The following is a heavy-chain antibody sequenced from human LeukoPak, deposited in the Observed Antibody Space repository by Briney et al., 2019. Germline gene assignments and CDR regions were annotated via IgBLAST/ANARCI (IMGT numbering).Heavy chain of an antibody. V-gene: IGHV4-39*01. D-gene: IGHD1-26*01. CDR1: GGSISSSSYY. CDR2: IYYSEVT. J-gene: IGHJ4*02. CDR3: ARVHPSQAIVGAPVAY. Sequence: SETLSLTCTVSGGSISSSSYYWGWIRQPPGKGLQWIRNIYYSEVTKYNPSLMSRVAISVDTSKDQFSLKLSSVTAADTAVYYCARVHPSQAIVGAPVAYWGQGTLVTVSS.